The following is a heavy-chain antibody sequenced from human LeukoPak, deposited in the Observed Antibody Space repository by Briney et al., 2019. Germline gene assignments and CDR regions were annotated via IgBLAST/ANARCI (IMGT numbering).Heavy chain of an antibody. CDR1: GFTFDDYA. CDR2: ISWNSGSI. D-gene: IGHD3-16*01. CDR3: AKPTLGRLLAAFDI. J-gene: IGHJ3*02. V-gene: IGHV3-9*03. Sequence: GGSLRLSCAASGFTFDDYAMHWVRQAPGKGLEWVSGISWNSGSIGYADSVKGRFTISRDNAKNSLYLQMNSLRAEDMAVYYCAKPTLGRLLAAFDIWGQGTMVTVSS.